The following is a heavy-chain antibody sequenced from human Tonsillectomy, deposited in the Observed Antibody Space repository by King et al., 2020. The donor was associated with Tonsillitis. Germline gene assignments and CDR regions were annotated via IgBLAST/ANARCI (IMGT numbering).Heavy chain of an antibody. CDR1: GFTFSSYG. V-gene: IGHV3-30*18. J-gene: IGHJ3*02. Sequence: VQLVESGGGVVQPGRSLRLSCAASGFTFSSYGMHWVRQAPGKGLEWVAVISYDGSNKYYADSVKGRFTISRDNSKNTLYLQMNSLRAEDTAVYYCAKEGYGDHNDDAFDIWGQGTMVTVSS. CDR3: AKEGYGDHNDDAFDI. D-gene: IGHD4-17*01. CDR2: ISYDGSNK.